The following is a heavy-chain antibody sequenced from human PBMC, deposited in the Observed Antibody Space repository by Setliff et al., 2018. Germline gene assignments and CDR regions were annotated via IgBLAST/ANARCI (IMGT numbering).Heavy chain of an antibody. CDR1: GFTFSSYS. Sequence: GGSLRLSCAASGFTFSSYSMNWVRQAPGKGLEWVSSISSSSSYIYYADSVKGRFTISRDNAKNSLYLQMNSLRAEDTAVYYCARDHAYGSRFYYYYYNMDVWGQGTTVTVSS. J-gene: IGHJ6*02. CDR3: ARDHAYGSRFYYYYYNMDV. V-gene: IGHV3-21*01. D-gene: IGHD3-10*01. CDR2: ISSSSSYI.